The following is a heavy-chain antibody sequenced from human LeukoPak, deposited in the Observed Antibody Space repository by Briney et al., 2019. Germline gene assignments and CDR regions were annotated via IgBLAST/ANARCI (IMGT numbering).Heavy chain of an antibody. Sequence: GGSLRLSCAASGFTFSSYGMNWVRQAPGKGLEWVSYISSSGSTIYYADSVKGRFTISRDNAKNSLYLQMNSLRAEDTAVYDCARGYQEYVFRSGCYWGQGTLVTVSS. V-gene: IGHV3-48*03. CDR2: ISSSGSTI. CDR3: ARGYQEYVFRSGCY. D-gene: IGHD3-3*01. J-gene: IGHJ4*02. CDR1: GFTFSSYG.